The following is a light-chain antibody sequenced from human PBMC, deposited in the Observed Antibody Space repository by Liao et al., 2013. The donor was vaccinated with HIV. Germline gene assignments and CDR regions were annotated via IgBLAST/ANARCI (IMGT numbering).Light chain of an antibody. J-gene: IGLJ2*01. CDR3: QSTDNSGTYGDVV. CDR1: NVGSTS. V-gene: IGLV3-25*03. Sequence: SYVLTQPPSVSVAPGKTAGISCGGNNVGSTSVHWYQQKPGQAPVLVICKDSERPSGIPERFSGSSSGTTVTLTISGVRAEDEADYYCQSTDNSGTYGDVVFGGGTKLTVL. CDR2: KDS.